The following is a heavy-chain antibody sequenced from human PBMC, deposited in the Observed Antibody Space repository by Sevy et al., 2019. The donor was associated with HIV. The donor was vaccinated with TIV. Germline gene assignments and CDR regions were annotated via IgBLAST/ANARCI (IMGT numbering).Heavy chain of an antibody. J-gene: IGHJ4*02. CDR2: ISSSSSTI. V-gene: IGHV3-48*02. CDR1: GFTFSSYS. D-gene: IGHD3-22*01. CDR3: APYYYDSSGYSIPFDY. Sequence: GGSLRLSCAASGFTFSSYSMNWVRQAPGKGLEWVSYISSSSSTIYYADSVKGRFTISRDNAKTSLDLQMNSLRDKDTAVNYCAPYYYDSSGYSIPFDYWGQGTLVTVSS.